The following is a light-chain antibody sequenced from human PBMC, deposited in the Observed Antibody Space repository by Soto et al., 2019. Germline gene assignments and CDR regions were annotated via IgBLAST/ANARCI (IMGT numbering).Light chain of an antibody. J-gene: IGKJ5*01. Sequence: EFVMTQSPATLSVSPGEGATLYCRASQGICDTLAWYQHKPGQAPRLLMSGASTRAAGIPDRFSGDGSGTDFTLTISRLEPEDFAVYYCQQYSTSAITFGQGTRLEI. V-gene: IGKV3D-15*01. CDR3: QQYSTSAIT. CDR1: QGICDT. CDR2: GAS.